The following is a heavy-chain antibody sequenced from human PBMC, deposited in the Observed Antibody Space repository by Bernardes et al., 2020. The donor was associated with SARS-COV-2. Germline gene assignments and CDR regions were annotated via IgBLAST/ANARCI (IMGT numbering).Heavy chain of an antibody. V-gene: IGHV4-30-4*01. CDR3: ARQGKYYYGSGRFDP. CDR1: GGSISSDDYY. Sequence: SETLSLTCTVSGGSISSDDYYWSWIRQPPGKGLEWIGYIYYSGRTYYNPSLKSRVTISVDKSKNQFSLKLSSVTAADTAVYYCARQGKYYYGSGRFDPWGQGTLVTVSS. J-gene: IGHJ5*02. D-gene: IGHD3-10*01. CDR2: IYYSGRT.